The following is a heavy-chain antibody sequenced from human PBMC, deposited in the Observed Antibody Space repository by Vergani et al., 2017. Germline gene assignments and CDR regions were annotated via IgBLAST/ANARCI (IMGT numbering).Heavy chain of an antibody. D-gene: IGHD2-2*01. CDR3: ARGTSCSSTSCDRFGYYYYDYMDV. CDR2: IKQDGSEK. J-gene: IGHJ6*03. Sequence: EVQLVESGGGLVQPGGSLRLSCAASGFTFSSYWMSWVRQAPGKGLEWVANIKQDGSEKYYVDSVKGRFTISRDNAKNSLYLQMNSLRAEDTAVYYCARGTSCSSTSCDRFGYYYYDYMDVWGKGTTVTVSS. CDR1: GFTFSSYW. V-gene: IGHV3-7*01.